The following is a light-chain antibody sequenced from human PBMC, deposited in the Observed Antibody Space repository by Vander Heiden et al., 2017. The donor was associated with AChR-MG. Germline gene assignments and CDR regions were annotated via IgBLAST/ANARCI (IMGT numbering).Light chain of an antibody. J-gene: IGLJ2*01. CDR2: SNH. Sequence: QSVLTQPPSASGTPGPRVTLPCSGSSSNVGSNDVNWYQQLPGTAPKLLIYSNHQRPSGVPDRFSGSKSGTSASLAISGLQSEDEADYYCAAWDGSLNGVLFGGGTKLTVL. CDR3: AAWDGSLNGVL. CDR1: SSNVGSND. V-gene: IGLV1-44*01.